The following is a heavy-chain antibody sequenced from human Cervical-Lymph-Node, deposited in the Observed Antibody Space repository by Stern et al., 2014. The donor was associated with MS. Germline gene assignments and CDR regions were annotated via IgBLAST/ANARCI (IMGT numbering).Heavy chain of an antibody. CDR1: GFKFDDFA. CDR3: AKADDYAAGIDA. CDR2: LGWNSEGR. J-gene: IGHJ5*02. D-gene: IGHD3-16*01. V-gene: IGHV3-9*01. Sequence: MQLVQSGGGMVQPGRSLRLSCEASGFKFDDFAMHWVRQAPGKGLGWVSGLGWNSEGRGYADSVQGRFTISRDNAKSSLYLQMNSLTAEDTALYYCAKADDYAAGIDAWGQGTLVVVSS.